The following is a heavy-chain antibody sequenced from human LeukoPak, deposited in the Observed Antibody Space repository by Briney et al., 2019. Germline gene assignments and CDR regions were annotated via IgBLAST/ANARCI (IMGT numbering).Heavy chain of an antibody. CDR2: ISSSSGTI. V-gene: IGHV3-48*01. Sequence: GGSLRLSRAASGFSFSTFVMNWVRQAPGKGLEWISYISSSSGTIYYADSVKGRFTISRDNAKNSLYLQMNSLRAEDTAVYYCARGYCSGASCHTTFDYWGQGTLVTVSS. D-gene: IGHD2-2*02. CDR1: GFSFSTFV. J-gene: IGHJ4*02. CDR3: ARGYCSGASCHTTFDY.